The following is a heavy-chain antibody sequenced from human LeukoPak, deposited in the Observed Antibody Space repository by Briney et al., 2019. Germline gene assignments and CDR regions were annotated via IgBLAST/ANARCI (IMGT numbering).Heavy chain of an antibody. V-gene: IGHV5-51*01. CDR3: ARSAWGGDGYNLNFDY. Sequence: GESLKISCKGSGYSFTSYWIGWVRQMPGKGLEWMGIIYPGDSDTRYSPSFQGQVTISADKSISTAYLQWSSLKASDTAMYYCARSAWGGDGYNLNFDYWGQGTLVTVSS. J-gene: IGHJ4*02. CDR1: GYSFTSYW. D-gene: IGHD5-24*01. CDR2: IYPGDSDT.